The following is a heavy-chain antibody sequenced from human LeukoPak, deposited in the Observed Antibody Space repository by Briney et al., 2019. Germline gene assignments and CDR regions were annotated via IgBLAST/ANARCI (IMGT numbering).Heavy chain of an antibody. CDR2: IYHSGGT. V-gene: IGHV4-59*01. J-gene: IGHJ4*02. CDR1: GGSINDAS. Sequence: PSETLSLTCTVSGGSINDASWNWIRKPPGQGLEWIGYIYHSGGTNYNPSLKSRVTISLDTSKNQFSLKLSSVTAADTAVYYCARVGTYYRSLDSWGQGTRVTVSS. D-gene: IGHD3-10*01. CDR3: ARVGTYYRSLDS.